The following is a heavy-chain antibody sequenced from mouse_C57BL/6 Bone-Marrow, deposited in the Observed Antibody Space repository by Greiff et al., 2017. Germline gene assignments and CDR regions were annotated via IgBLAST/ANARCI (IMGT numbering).Heavy chain of an antibody. V-gene: IGHV3-6*01. D-gene: IGHD4-1*01. Sequence: VQLQQSGPGLVKPSQSLSLTCSVTGYSITSGYYWNWIRQFPGNKLEWMGYISYDGSNNYNPSLKNRISITRDTSKNQFFLKLNSVTTEDTATCYCARRGLGGFDYWGQGTTLTVSS. CDR1: GYSITSGYY. J-gene: IGHJ2*01. CDR2: ISYDGSN. CDR3: ARRGLGGFDY.